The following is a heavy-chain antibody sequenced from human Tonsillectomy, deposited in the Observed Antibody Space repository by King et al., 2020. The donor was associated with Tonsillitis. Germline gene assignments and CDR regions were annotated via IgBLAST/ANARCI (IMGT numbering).Heavy chain of an antibody. J-gene: IGHJ5*02. Sequence: VQLQQWGAGLLKPSETLSLTCAVYGGSFSGYYWSWIRQPPGKGLEWIGESNHSGSTNYNLSLKSRVTISVDTSKNQFSLKLSSVTAADTAVYYCARGSKIAVAGTWFDPWGQGTLVTVSS. CDR1: GGSFSGYY. D-gene: IGHD6-19*01. CDR2: SNHSGST. V-gene: IGHV4-34*01. CDR3: ARGSKIAVAGTWFDP.